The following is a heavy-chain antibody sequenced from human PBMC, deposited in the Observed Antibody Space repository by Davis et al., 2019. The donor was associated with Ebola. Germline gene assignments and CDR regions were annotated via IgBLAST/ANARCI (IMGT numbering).Heavy chain of an antibody. D-gene: IGHD3-3*01. CDR2: ISYDGSNK. J-gene: IGHJ4*02. CDR1: GFTFSSYA. V-gene: IGHV3-30-3*01. Sequence: GESLKISCAASGFTFSSYAMHWVRQAPGKGLEWVAVISYDGSNKYYADSVKGRFTISRDNSKNTLYLQMNSLRAEDTAVYYCAKGGHGTIFGVLDYWGQGTLVTVSS. CDR3: AKGGHGTIFGVLDY.